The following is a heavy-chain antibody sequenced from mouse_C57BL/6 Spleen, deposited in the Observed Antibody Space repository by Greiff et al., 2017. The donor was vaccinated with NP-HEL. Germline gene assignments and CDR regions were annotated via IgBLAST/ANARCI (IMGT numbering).Heavy chain of an antibody. J-gene: IGHJ4*01. V-gene: IGHV5-6*01. CDR3: ASGGYYYGSSYDAMDY. D-gene: IGHD1-1*01. CDR2: ISSGGSYT. CDR1: GFTFSSYG. Sequence: EVQLVESGGDLVKPGGSLKLSCAASGFTFSSYGMSWVRQTPDKRLEWVATISSGGSYTYYPDSVKGRFTISRDNAKNTLYLQMSSLKSEDTAMYYCASGGYYYGSSYDAMDYWGQGTSVTVSS.